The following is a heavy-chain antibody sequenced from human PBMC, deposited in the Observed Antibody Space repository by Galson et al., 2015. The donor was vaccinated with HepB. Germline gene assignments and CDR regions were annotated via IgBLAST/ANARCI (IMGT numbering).Heavy chain of an antibody. V-gene: IGHV1-3*01. CDR1: GYTFTSYA. Sequence: SVKVSCKASGYTFTSYAMHWVRQAPGQRLEWMGWINAGNGNTKYSQKFQGRVTITRDTSASTAYMELSSLRSEDTAVYYCAILHYYDSSPTALGDDAFDIWGQGTMVTVSS. CDR2: INAGNGNT. D-gene: IGHD3-22*01. CDR3: AILHYYDSSPTALGDDAFDI. J-gene: IGHJ3*02.